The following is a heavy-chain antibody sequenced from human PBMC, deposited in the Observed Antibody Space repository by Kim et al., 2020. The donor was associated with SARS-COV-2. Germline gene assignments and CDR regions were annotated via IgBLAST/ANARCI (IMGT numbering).Heavy chain of an antibody. CDR2: ISGRGAGT. D-gene: IGHD3-10*01. CDR1: EFTFNNYA. J-gene: IGHJ4*03. V-gene: IGHV3-23*01. CDR3: AKGSYGSASYGYFDY. Sequence: GGSLRLSCTASEFTFNNYAMNWVRQAPGKGLEWVSGISGRGAGTFYADSVECRFTISRDNFKNMLSLQMNSLRAEDTAVYYCAKGSYGSASYGYFDYWG.